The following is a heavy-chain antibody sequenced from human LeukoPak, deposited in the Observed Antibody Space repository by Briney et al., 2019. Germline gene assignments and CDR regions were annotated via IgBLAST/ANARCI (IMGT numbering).Heavy chain of an antibody. CDR3: ARVMWGYCSSTSCSCDY. CDR1: GFTFSSYS. CDR2: ISSSSSTI. D-gene: IGHD2-2*01. V-gene: IGHV3-48*01. Sequence: GGSLRLSCAASGFTFSSYSMNWVRQAPGKGLEWVSYISSSSSTIYYAGSVKGRFTISRDNAKNSLYLQMNSLRAEDTAVYYCARVMWGYCSSTSCSCDYWGQGTLVTASS. J-gene: IGHJ4*02.